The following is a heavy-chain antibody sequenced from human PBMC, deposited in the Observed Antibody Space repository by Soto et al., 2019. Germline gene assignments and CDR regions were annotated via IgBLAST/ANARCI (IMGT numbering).Heavy chain of an antibody. Sequence: EVQLLESGGDLVQPGGSLRLSCAASGFSFSSYAMVWVRQAPGKGLEWVSVISARGGSLYFADSVKGRFTISRDNSKNVLSLEMNSLRAEDTATYFCAKGSIVYSASVDNWGQGTLVVVSS. J-gene: IGHJ4*02. CDR2: ISARGGSL. CDR3: AKGSIVYSASVDN. D-gene: IGHD5-12*01. CDR1: GFSFSSYA. V-gene: IGHV3-23*01.